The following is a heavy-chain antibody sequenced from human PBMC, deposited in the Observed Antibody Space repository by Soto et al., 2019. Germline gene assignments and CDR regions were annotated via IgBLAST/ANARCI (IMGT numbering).Heavy chain of an antibody. J-gene: IGHJ4*02. Sequence: QVQLQQWGARLLKPSETLSLTCTVYGASFSDYSWSWIRQPPGKGLEWIGEIDYTGSTNYAPSLKSRVTMSVDTFKKHFSLKLNSVTAADTAVYYCAREFPGDFIFDYWGQGAVVTVST. V-gene: IGHV4-34*02. CDR3: AREFPGDFIFDY. CDR2: IDYTGST. CDR1: GASFSDYS. D-gene: IGHD2-21*02.